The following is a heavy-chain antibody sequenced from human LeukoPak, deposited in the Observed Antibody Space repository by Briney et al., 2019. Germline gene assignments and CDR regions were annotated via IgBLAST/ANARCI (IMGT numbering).Heavy chain of an antibody. CDR3: ATGELRGGLEY. J-gene: IGHJ4*02. D-gene: IGHD1-7*01. CDR1: VFTFSPYG. V-gene: IGHV3-30*02. Sequence: GGSLRLSCAASVFTFSPYGMHWVRQAPGTGLDGVAFLRFDGSKIYYADSVKGRFTISTDNSKNTLSLLMNSLRAEDTAVYYCATGELRGGLEYWGQGTLVTVSS. CDR2: LRFDGSKI.